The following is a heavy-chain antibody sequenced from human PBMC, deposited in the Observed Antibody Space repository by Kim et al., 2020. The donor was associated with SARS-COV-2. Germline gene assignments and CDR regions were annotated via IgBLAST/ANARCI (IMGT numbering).Heavy chain of an antibody. V-gene: IGHV1-3*01. CDR3: ARGGGFSGPSGY. J-gene: IGHJ4*02. D-gene: IGHD3-16*01. Sequence: KYSQKFQDRVTITGDTSARTAYMELSSLRFEDTAVYYCARGGGFSGPSGYWGQGTLVTVSS.